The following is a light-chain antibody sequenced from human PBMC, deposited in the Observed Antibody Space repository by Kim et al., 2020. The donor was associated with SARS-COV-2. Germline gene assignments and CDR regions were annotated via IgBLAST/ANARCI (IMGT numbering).Light chain of an antibody. CDR1: SGGIGNSY. CDR2: EDN. V-gene: IGLV6-57*04. Sequence: NFMLTQPLSVSGSPGKTVTISCSRSSGGIGNSYVQWYQQRPGSAPTIVIYEDNLRPSGVPDRFSGSIDSSSNSASLTISGLTAEDEADYYCQSYHDVRMFFGGGTKLTVL. CDR3: QSYHDVRMF. J-gene: IGLJ2*01.